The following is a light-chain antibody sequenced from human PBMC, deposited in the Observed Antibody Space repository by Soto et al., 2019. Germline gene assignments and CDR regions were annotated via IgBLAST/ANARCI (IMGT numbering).Light chain of an antibody. Sequence: SYELAQPPSVSVSPGQTARITCSGDELSKQYSFWYQQKPGQAPVLVIYKDTGRASGIPERFSGSSSGTTVTLTISGVRAEDEATYYCQSSDDTGDYYLFGTGTKVTVL. CDR1: ELSKQY. J-gene: IGLJ1*01. CDR3: QSSDDTGDYYL. CDR2: KDT. V-gene: IGLV3-25*02.